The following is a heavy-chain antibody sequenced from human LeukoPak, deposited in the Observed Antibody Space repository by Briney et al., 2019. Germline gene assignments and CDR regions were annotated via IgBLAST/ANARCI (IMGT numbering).Heavy chain of an antibody. CDR3: RTTGTTWEDY. Sequence: ASVKVSCKVSGYTFTDYYMHWLQQAPGKGLEWMGLVDPEDGETIYAEKFQGRVTITADTSTDTAYMELSSLRSEDTAVYYCRTTGTTWEDYWGQGTLVTVSS. D-gene: IGHD1-1*01. CDR2: VDPEDGET. J-gene: IGHJ4*02. V-gene: IGHV1-69-2*01. CDR1: GYTFTDYY.